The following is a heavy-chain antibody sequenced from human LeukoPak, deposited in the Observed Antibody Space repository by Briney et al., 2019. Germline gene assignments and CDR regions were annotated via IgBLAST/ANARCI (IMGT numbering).Heavy chain of an antibody. D-gene: IGHD3-3*01. CDR3: AKEGPTRVAGAFDY. CDR2: LSSSGTST. CDR1: GFTFNSYT. J-gene: IGHJ4*02. Sequence: GGSLRLSCAASGFTFNSYTMNWVRQAPGKGPEWVSALSSSGTSTYYTHAVKGRFTIARDNSKNTLYLQMNTLRAEDTAVYYCAKEGPTRVAGAFDYWGQGTLVTVSS. V-gene: IGHV3-23*01.